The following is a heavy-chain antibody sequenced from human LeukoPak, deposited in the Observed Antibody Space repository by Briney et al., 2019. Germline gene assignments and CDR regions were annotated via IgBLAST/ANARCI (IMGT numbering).Heavy chain of an antibody. Sequence: SETLSLTCTVSGDSISSGSYYWSWIRQPAGKGLEWIGRIYTSGSTNYNPSLKSRVTISVDTSKNQFSLKLSSVTAADTAVYYCARTRVEMAPDFDYWGQGTLVTVSS. CDR3: ARTRVEMAPDFDY. CDR1: GDSISSGSYY. D-gene: IGHD5-24*01. CDR2: IYTSGST. V-gene: IGHV4-61*02. J-gene: IGHJ4*02.